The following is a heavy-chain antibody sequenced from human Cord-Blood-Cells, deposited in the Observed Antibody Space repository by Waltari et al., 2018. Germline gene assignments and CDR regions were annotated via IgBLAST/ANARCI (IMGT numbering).Heavy chain of an antibody. D-gene: IGHD6-6*01. Sequence: QVQLVQSGAEVKKPGASVKVSCQASGYTFTSYYMHWVRQAPGQGLEWMGIINPSGGSTSYAQKFQGRVTMTRDTSTSTVYMELSSLRSEDTAVYYCAREYSSSSGYYGMDVWGQGTTVTVSS. J-gene: IGHJ6*02. CDR1: GYTFTSYY. V-gene: IGHV1-46*01. CDR3: AREYSSSSGYYGMDV. CDR2: INPSGGST.